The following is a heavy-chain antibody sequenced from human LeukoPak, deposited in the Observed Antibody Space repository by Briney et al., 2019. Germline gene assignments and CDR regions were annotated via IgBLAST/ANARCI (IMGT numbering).Heavy chain of an antibody. Sequence: GGSLRLSCAASGFTFSSYWMSWVRHAPGKGLEWVANIKQDGSEKYYVDSVKGRFTISRDNAKNSLYLQMNSLKTEDTAVYYCTTIPGTPYWGQGTLVTVSS. CDR2: IKQDGSEK. CDR1: GFTFSSYW. J-gene: IGHJ4*02. V-gene: IGHV3-7*03. CDR3: TTIPGTPY. D-gene: IGHD1-7*01.